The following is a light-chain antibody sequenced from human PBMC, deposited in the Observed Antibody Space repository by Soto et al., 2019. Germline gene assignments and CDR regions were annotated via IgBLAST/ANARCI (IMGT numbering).Light chain of an antibody. CDR1: QSVSTW. CDR2: DAS. V-gene: IGKV1-5*01. CDR3: QQYYSSSS. Sequence: DIQMTQSPSTVSASVGDRISITCRASQSVSTWVAWYQQKAGKAPKLLIYDASILESGVPSRFSGGGSGSEFTLTISSLQPDYSATYFCQQYYSSSSFGQGSRLEIK. J-gene: IGKJ5*01.